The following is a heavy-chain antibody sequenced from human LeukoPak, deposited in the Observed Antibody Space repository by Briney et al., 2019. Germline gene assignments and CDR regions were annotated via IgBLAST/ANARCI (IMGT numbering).Heavy chain of an antibody. CDR3: ARAHCRGGSCYARVGINWFDP. J-gene: IGHJ5*02. V-gene: IGHV4-39*07. CDR2: IYYSGST. CDR1: GGSISSSSYY. D-gene: IGHD2-15*01. Sequence: TSETLSLTCTVSGGSISSSSYYWGWIRQPPGKGLEWIGSIYYSGSTYYNPSLKSRVSISVDTSKNQFSLKLSSVTAADTAVYYCARAHCRGGSCYARVGINWFDPWGQGTLVTVSS.